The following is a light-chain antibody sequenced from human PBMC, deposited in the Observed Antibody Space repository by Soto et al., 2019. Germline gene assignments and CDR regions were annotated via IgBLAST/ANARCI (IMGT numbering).Light chain of an antibody. Sequence: EIVMTQSPATLSVFPGERATLSCRASQSVSTNLAWSQQKPGQAPRLLIYGASARATGIPARFSGSGSGTEFTLTISSLQSEDFAVYYCHQYNNWPPYTFGQGTKLEIK. J-gene: IGKJ2*01. CDR3: HQYNNWPPYT. V-gene: IGKV3-15*01. CDR2: GAS. CDR1: QSVSTN.